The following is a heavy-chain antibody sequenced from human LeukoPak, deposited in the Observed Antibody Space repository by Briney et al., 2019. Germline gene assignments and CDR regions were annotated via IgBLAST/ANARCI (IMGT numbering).Heavy chain of an antibody. V-gene: IGHV1-8*03. CDR2: MNPNSGNT. J-gene: IGHJ4*02. CDR1: GYTFTSYD. D-gene: IGHD1-14*01. CDR3: ARRRVGTHFDS. Sequence: ASVKVSCKASGYTFTSYDINWVRQATGQGLEWMGWMNPNSGNTDYALKFQGRVTITRNTSISTAYMEVSSLRSQDTAVYYCARRRVGTHFDSWGQGTLVTVSS.